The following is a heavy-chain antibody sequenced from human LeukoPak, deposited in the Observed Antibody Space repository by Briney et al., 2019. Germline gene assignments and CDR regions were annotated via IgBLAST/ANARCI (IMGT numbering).Heavy chain of an antibody. CDR3: ARLRTRDGYDFDY. CDR2: IYYSGST. V-gene: IGHV4-34*01. J-gene: IGHJ4*02. CDR1: GGSFSGYY. Sequence: SETLSLTCAVYGGSFSGYYWGWIRQPPGKGLEWIGRIYYSGSTDCNPSLKGRVAIYLDTSKNQFSLKLTSVTAADTAIYYCARLRTRDGYDFDYWGQGTLVTVSS. D-gene: IGHD5-24*01.